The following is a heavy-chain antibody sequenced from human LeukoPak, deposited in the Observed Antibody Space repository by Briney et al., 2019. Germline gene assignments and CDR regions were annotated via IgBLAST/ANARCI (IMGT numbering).Heavy chain of an antibody. J-gene: IGHJ4*02. CDR3: ARWGRYNFDY. V-gene: IGHV3-30*04. CDR1: GFTFSSYV. CDR2: ISYDGSNE. Sequence: GGSLRLSCAASGFTFSSYVMHWVRQAPGKGLEWVAIISYDGSNEYYADSVKGRFTISRDNSKNTLYLQMNSLRAADTAVYYCARWGRYNFDYWGQGTLVTVSS. D-gene: IGHD3-9*01.